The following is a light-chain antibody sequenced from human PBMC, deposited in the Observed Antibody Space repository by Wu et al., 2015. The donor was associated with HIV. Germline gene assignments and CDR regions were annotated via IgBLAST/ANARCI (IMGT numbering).Light chain of an antibody. Sequence: EIVLTQSPGTLSLSPGERATLSCRASQSVSSSYLAWYQQKPGQAPRLLIYGASTRATGIPARFSGSGSGTEFTLTIGSMQSEDFAVYYCQQYNNWPPLTFGGGTKVEIK. CDR1: QSVSSSY. CDR3: QQYNNWPPLT. V-gene: IGKV3-15*01. J-gene: IGKJ4*01. CDR2: GAS.